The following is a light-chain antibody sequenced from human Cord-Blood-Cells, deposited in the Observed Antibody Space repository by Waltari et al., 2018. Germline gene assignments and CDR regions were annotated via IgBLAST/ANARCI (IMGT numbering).Light chain of an antibody. CDR3: CSYAGSNYV. CDR2: EGS. Sequence: QSALTQPASVSGSPGQSITISCPGTSSDVGSYNFDSWYQQHPGKAPKLMIYEGSKRPSGVSNRFSGSKSGNTASLTISGLQAEDEADYYCCSYAGSNYVFGTGTKVTVL. CDR1: SSDVGSYNF. J-gene: IGLJ1*01. V-gene: IGLV2-23*01.